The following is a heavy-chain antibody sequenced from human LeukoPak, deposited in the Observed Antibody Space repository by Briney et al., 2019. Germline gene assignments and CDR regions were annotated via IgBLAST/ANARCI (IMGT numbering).Heavy chain of an antibody. CDR2: IHYSGST. Sequence: SETLSLTCTVSGDSISSSSYYWGWIRQPPGKGLEWIGSIHYSGSTNYNPSLKSRVTISVDTSKNQFSLKLSSVTAADTAVYYCARGYCSGGSCYSYYYYNYMDVWGKGTTVTVSS. J-gene: IGHJ6*03. CDR1: GDSISSSSYY. D-gene: IGHD2-15*01. V-gene: IGHV4-39*07. CDR3: ARGYCSGGSCYSYYYYNYMDV.